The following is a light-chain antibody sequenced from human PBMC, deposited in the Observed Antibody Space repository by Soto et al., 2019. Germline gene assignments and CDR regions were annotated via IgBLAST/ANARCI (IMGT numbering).Light chain of an antibody. Sequence: VLTQPPSVSAAPGQKVTISCSGSSSNIGGNSVSWYQQLPGTAPKLLIYDDNKRPSGIPDRFSGSKSGTSATLGITGFQTGDEADYYCGSWDSSLSAYVFGTGTRSPS. CDR1: SSNIGGNS. CDR3: GSWDSSLSAYV. CDR2: DDN. V-gene: IGLV1-51*01. J-gene: IGLJ1*01.